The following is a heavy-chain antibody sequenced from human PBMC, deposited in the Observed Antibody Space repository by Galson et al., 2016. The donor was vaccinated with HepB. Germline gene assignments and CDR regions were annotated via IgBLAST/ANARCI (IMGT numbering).Heavy chain of an antibody. CDR1: GYTHNYV. D-gene: IGHD2-21*02. Sequence: SVKVSCKASGYTHNYVMHWVRQAPGQRLEWMGWINAGNGDTGYSQRFQGRVTIARDTSANTAYMELGSLKSEDTAVYYCASGNCGGDCYLDYWGQGTLGTVSS. CDR2: INAGNGDT. CDR3: ASGNCGGDCYLDY. V-gene: IGHV1-3*01. J-gene: IGHJ4*02.